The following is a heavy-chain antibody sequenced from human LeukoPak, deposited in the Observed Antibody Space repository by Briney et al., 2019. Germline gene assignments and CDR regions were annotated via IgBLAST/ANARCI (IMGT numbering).Heavy chain of an antibody. CDR3: ARSPVRGYSYGTYYYYYYMDV. V-gene: IGHV3-48*01. CDR1: GFTFSSYS. CDR2: ISSSSSTI. D-gene: IGHD5-18*01. Sequence: GGSLRLSCAASGFTFSSYSMNLVRQAPGKGLEWVSYISSSSSTIYYAYSVKGRFTISRDNAKNSLYLQMNSLRAEDTAVYYCARSPVRGYSYGTYYYYYYMDVWGKGTTVTVSS. J-gene: IGHJ6*03.